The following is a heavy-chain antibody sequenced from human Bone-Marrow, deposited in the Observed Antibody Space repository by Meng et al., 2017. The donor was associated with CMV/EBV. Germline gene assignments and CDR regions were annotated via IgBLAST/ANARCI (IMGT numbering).Heavy chain of an antibody. V-gene: IGHV3-11*04. CDR1: GFTFSDYY. CDR2: ISSSGSTI. J-gene: IGHJ4*02. D-gene: IGHD3-3*01. Sequence: GESLKISCAASGFTFSDYYMSWIRQAPGKGLEWVSYISSSGSTIYYADSVKGRFTISRDNAKNSLYLQMNSLRAEDTAVYYCARDKYYDLKGVGYWGQGTLVPVSS. CDR3: ARDKYYDLKGVGY.